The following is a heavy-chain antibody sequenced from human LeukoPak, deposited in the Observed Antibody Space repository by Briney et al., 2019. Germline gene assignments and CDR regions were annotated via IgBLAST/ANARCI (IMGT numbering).Heavy chain of an antibody. V-gene: IGHV3-43*02. CDR2: ISGGGGSA. Sequence: GGSLRLSCAASGFTFDDYAMHWVRQAPGKGLEWVSLISGGGGSAYYADSVKGRFTISRDNSKNSLYLQMNSLRTEDTALYYCAKEYDLVGAPTRYYYYYYMDVWGKGTTVTVSS. CDR1: GFTFDDYA. CDR3: AKEYDLVGAPTRYYYYYYMDV. D-gene: IGHD1-26*01. J-gene: IGHJ6*03.